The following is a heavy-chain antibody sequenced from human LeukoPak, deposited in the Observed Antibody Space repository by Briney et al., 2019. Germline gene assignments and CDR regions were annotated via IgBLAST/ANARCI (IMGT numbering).Heavy chain of an antibody. J-gene: IGHJ4*02. V-gene: IGHV3-23*01. D-gene: IGHD1-26*01. CDR1: GFTFDNYR. CDR2: VNADGGNT. CDR3: TKRVKYGGTWDHFAD. Sequence: GGSLKLSCAASGFTFDNYRMSWVRQAPGKGLEWVSTVNADGGNTYYADSVKGRFTISRDNSKSTLILQMNSLRVEDTALYYCTKRVKYGGTWDHFADWGQGTLVTVSS.